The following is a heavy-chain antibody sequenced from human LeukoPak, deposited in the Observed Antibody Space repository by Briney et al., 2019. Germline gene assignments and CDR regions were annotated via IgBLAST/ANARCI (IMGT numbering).Heavy chain of an antibody. J-gene: IGHJ4*02. Sequence: LSGGSLRLSCAASGFTFSSYEMSWVRQVPGKGLEWVSYISSSGSTIYYADSVKGRFTISRDNAKNSLYLQMNSLRSEDTGVYYCARSDPGGSIDDWGQGTLVTVSS. D-gene: IGHD2-15*01. CDR2: ISSSGSTI. V-gene: IGHV3-48*03. CDR1: GFTFSSYE. CDR3: ARSDPGGSIDD.